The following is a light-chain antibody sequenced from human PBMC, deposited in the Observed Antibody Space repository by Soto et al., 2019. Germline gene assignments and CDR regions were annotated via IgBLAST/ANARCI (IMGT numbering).Light chain of an antibody. CDR2: DAY. CDR1: QDITNN. Sequence: DIQMTQSPSSLSASVGDRITINCQASQDITNNLNWYQQKPGKAPNLLIYDAYILETGVPSRFSGGGYGTDFILTISSLQPEDVATYYCQQYDKLPLTFGGGTKVDIK. J-gene: IGKJ4*01. CDR3: QQYDKLPLT. V-gene: IGKV1-33*01.